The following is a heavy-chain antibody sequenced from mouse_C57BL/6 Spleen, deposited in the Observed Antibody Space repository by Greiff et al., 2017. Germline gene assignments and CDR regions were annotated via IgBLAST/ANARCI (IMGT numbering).Heavy chain of an antibody. V-gene: IGHV1-61*01. D-gene: IGHD2-2*01. CDR3: ARSTMVTTTADY. CDR1: GYTFTSYW. Sequence: QVQLQQPGAELVRPGSSVKLSCKASGYTFTSYWMDWVKQRPGQGLEWIGNIYPSDSETHYNQKFKDKATLTVDKSSSTAYMQLSSLTSEDSAVYYCARSTMVTTTADYWGQGTTLTVSS. J-gene: IGHJ2*01. CDR2: IYPSDSET.